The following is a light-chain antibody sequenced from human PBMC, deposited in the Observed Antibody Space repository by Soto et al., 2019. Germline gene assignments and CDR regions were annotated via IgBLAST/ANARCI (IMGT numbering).Light chain of an antibody. Sequence: QSVLTQPASVSGSPGQSITISCTGTNSVFGGFNYVSCYQQHPCKAPKLLIYDVSNRPSGFFNRFSGSKSGNTASLTISGLQAEDEADYYCSSYTSSSTYVFGTGTKVTVL. CDR3: SSYTSSSTYV. CDR1: NSVFGGFNY. V-gene: IGLV2-14*03. J-gene: IGLJ1*01. CDR2: DVS.